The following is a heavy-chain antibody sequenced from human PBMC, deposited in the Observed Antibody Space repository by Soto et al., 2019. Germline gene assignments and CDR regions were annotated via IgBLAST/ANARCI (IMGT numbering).Heavy chain of an antibody. CDR1: GDTFTSYA. CDR3: ARSIVVVTALDY. Sequence: GASVKASCKSSGDTFTSYAMHWVRQAPGQRLEWMGWINAGNGNTKYSQKFQGRVTITRDTSASTAYMELSSLRSEDTAVYYCARSIVVVTALDYWGQGTLVTVSS. J-gene: IGHJ4*02. D-gene: IGHD2-21*02. CDR2: INAGNGNT. V-gene: IGHV1-3*01.